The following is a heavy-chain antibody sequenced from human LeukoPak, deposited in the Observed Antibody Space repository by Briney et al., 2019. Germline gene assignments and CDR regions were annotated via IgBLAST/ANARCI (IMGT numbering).Heavy chain of an antibody. CDR1: GGAFSGYS. CDR2: IDPNGTS. J-gene: IGHJ4*02. Sequence: SETLSLTCAVYGGAFSGYSWSWIRQPPGKGLEWIGEIDPNGTSNHNPSLKSRVTLSEDTSKNQFSLNLSSVTAADTAIYYCARGRSYEYGDYDYWGQGMLVTVSS. D-gene: IGHD4-17*01. V-gene: IGHV4-34*01. CDR3: ARGRSYEYGDYDY.